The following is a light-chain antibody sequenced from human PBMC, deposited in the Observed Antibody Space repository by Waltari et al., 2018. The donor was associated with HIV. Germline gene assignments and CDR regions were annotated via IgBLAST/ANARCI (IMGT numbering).Light chain of an antibody. CDR3: QQYGTSQWT. J-gene: IGKJ1*01. Sequence: ELVLTQSPGPLSLSTGERAALSSRASQSVTSNYLAWYRQKPGRAPRRLISGSSNRASGIPDRFSGSGAGTDFTLTISRLEPVDFAVYYCQQYGTSQWTFGRGTKVEI. CDR2: GSS. CDR1: QSVTSNY. V-gene: IGKV3-20*01.